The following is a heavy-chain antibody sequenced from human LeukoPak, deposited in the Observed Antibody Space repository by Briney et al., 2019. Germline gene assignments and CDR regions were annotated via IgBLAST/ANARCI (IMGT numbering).Heavy chain of an antibody. J-gene: IGHJ3*02. CDR2: IRSKAYGGTT. D-gene: IGHD4-23*01. CDR3: TRVRRGNGFDAFDI. V-gene: IGHV3-49*04. Sequence: GRSLRLSCTAAGFTFGNYAMSWVRQAPGKGLEWVGFIRSKAYGGTTEYAVSVKGRFTISRDDSNSIAYLQMNSLKTEDTAVYYCTRVRRGNGFDAFDIWGQGTMVTVSS. CDR1: GFTFGNYA.